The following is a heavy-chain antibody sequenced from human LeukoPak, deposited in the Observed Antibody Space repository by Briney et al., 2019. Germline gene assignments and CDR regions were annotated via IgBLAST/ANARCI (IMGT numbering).Heavy chain of an antibody. J-gene: IGHJ5*02. CDR1: GFTFSSYA. V-gene: IGHV3-23*01. Sequence: GGSLRLSCAASGFTFSSYAMSWVRQAPGKGLEWVSAISGSGGSTYYADSVKGRFTISRDNSKNTLYLQMNSLRAEGTAVYYCAKDLYYCSSTSCPQNWFDPWGQGTLVTVSS. D-gene: IGHD2-2*01. CDR3: AKDLYYCSSTSCPQNWFDP. CDR2: ISGSGGST.